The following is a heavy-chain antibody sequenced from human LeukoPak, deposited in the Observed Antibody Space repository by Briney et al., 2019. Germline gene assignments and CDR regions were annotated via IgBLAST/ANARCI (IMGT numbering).Heavy chain of an antibody. CDR1: GFTFSSYS. D-gene: IGHD3-3*01. J-gene: IGHJ6*02. CDR2: ISSTSTI. Sequence: GGSLRLSCAASGFTFSSYSMNWVRQAPGKGLEWVSYISSTSTIYYADSVKGRFTISRDNAKNSLYLQMNSLRAEDTAVYYCARDGGVAPEYGMDVWGQGTTVTVSS. V-gene: IGHV3-48*04. CDR3: ARDGGVAPEYGMDV.